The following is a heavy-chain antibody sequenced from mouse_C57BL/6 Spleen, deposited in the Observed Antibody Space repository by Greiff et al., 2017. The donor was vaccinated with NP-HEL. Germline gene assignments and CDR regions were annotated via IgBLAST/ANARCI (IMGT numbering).Heavy chain of an antibody. Sequence: VQLQQSDAELVKPGASVKISCKVSGYTFTDHTIHWMKQRPEPGLEWIGYIYPRDGSTKYNEKFKGKATLTADIASSTAYMQLNRLTSEDSAVYVCARASWDDAMDYWGQGTSVTVSS. CDR3: ARASWDDAMDY. J-gene: IGHJ4*01. D-gene: IGHD4-1*01. CDR1: GYTFTDHT. V-gene: IGHV1-78*01. CDR2: IYPRDGST.